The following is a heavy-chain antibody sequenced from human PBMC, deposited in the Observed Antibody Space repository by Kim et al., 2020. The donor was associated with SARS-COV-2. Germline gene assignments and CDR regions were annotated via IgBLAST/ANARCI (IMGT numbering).Heavy chain of an antibody. D-gene: IGHD4-17*01. CDR2: ISWDGGST. J-gene: IGHJ6*02. V-gene: IGHV3-43*01. CDR3: AKDIGMTTVTGGGYYYYYGMDV. Sequence: GGSLRLSCAASGFTFDDYTMHWVRQAPGKGLEWVSLISWDGGSTYYADSVKGRFTISRDNSKNSLYLQMNSLRTEDTALYYCAKDIGMTTVTGGGYYYYYGMDVWGQGTTVTVSS. CDR1: GFTFDDYT.